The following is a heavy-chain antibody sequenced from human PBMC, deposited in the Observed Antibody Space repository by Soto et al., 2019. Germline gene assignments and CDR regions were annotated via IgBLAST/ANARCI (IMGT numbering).Heavy chain of an antibody. CDR1: NDSIYNVYW. V-gene: IGHV4-4*02. CDR3: ARIGDCTRPGCIVGWLDP. CDR2: TSHDGVT. D-gene: IGHD2-8*01. J-gene: IGHJ5*02. Sequence: SETISHNRPVANDSIYNVYWCSWIRQSPEKGLEWIGETSHDGVTNYNPSLEGRVTISIDKSKNQFYLDLNSVTAADTAMYYCARIGDCTRPGCIVGWLDPWGPGTLVTVSS.